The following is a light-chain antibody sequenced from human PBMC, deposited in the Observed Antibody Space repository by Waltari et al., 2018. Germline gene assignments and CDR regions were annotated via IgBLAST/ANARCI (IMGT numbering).Light chain of an antibody. J-gene: IGKJ2*01. CDR3: QQSYSTLYT. CDR1: QSISSY. Sequence: DIQMTQSPSSLSASVGDRVTITCRASQSISSYLNWYQQKPGKAPTLLSYAASSLQSGVPARFSGSGSGTDFTLSISSLQPEDFATYYCQQSYSTLYTFGQGTKLEIK. V-gene: IGKV1-39*01. CDR2: AAS.